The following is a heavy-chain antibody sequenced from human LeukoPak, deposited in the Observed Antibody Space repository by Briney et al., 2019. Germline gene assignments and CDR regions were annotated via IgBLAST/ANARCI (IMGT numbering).Heavy chain of an antibody. CDR2: FDPEDGET. CDR1: GYTRTELS. J-gene: IGHJ4*02. Sequence: ASVKVSCKVSGYTRTELSMHWVRQAPGKGLEWMGGFDPEDGETIYAQKFQGRVTMTEDTSTDTAYMELSSLRSEDTAVYYCATGPPPLAYCGGDCYSGLFDYWGQGTLVTVSS. CDR3: ATGPPPLAYCGGDCYSGLFDY. V-gene: IGHV1-24*01. D-gene: IGHD2-21*02.